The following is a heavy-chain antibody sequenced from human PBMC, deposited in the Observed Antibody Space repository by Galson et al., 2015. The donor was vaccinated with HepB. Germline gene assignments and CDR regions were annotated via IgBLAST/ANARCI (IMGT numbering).Heavy chain of an antibody. J-gene: IGHJ6*02. V-gene: IGHV3-74*01. CDR3: ARGASYYDWTGYPDEKYCGMDV. Sequence: SLRLSCAPSGFSFSSFWMNWVRQVPGKGLLWVSRISRGGNPRNYADSVEGRLTISRDNANNALYLEMNSLRAEDTAVYYCARGASYYDWTGYPDEKYCGMDVWGQGTTVIVSS. CDR1: GFSFSSFW. D-gene: IGHD3/OR15-3a*01. CDR2: ISRGGNPR.